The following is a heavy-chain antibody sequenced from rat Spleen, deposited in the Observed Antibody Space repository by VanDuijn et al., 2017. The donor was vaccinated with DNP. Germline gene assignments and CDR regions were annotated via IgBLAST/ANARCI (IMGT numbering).Heavy chain of an antibody. CDR3: VRDPYNAGFDY. V-gene: IGHV3-1*01. CDR1: GYSITSNY. J-gene: IGHJ2*01. D-gene: IGHD4-3*01. CDR2: ISYSGST. Sequence: EVQLQESGPGLVKPSQSLSLTCSVTGYSITSNYWGWIRKFPGNKMEWIGYISYSGSTTYNPSLKSRISISRDTSKNQFFLQLNSVTNEDTATYYCVRDPYNAGFDYWGQGIMVTVSS.